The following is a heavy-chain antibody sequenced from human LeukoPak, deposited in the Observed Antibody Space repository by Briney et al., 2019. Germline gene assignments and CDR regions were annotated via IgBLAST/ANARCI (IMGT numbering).Heavy chain of an antibody. V-gene: IGHV1-18*01. CDR2: ISAYNGNT. D-gene: IGHD3-22*01. CDR1: GYTFTSYG. Sequence: ASVKVSCKASGYTFTSYGIRWVRQAPGQGLEWMGWISAYNGNTNYAQKLQGRVTMTTDTSTSTAYMELRSLRSDDTAVYYCARDFYYYDSSGYPDFDYWGQGTLVTVSS. J-gene: IGHJ4*02. CDR3: ARDFYYYDSSGYPDFDY.